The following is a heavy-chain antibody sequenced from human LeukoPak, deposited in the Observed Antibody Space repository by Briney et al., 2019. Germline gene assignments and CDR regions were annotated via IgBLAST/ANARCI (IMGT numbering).Heavy chain of an antibody. CDR3: ATVDRSVLRYFDWFDHAFDI. D-gene: IGHD3-9*01. CDR1: GYTFTSYG. Sequence: ASVKVSCKASGYTFTSYGISWVRQAPGQGLEWMGWISAYNGNTNYAQKFQGRVTMTEDTSTDTAYMELSSLRSEETAVYYCATVDRSVLRYFDWFDHAFDIWGQGTMVTVSS. V-gene: IGHV1-18*01. CDR2: ISAYNGNT. J-gene: IGHJ3*02.